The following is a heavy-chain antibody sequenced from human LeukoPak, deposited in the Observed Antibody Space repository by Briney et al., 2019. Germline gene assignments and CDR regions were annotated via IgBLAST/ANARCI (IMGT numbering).Heavy chain of an antibody. D-gene: IGHD2-2*01. CDR1: GFSVSSNY. Sequence: HPGGSLRLSCAASGFSVSSNYMNWDRQAPGKGLEWVSLISGGGSTDYADSTRGRFTISRDNYNNTVFLQMNYLGADDTAVYYCARATSKTAGFDFWGQGTLVTVSS. CDR2: ISGGGST. J-gene: IGHJ4*02. CDR3: ARATSKTAGFDF. V-gene: IGHV3-66*01.